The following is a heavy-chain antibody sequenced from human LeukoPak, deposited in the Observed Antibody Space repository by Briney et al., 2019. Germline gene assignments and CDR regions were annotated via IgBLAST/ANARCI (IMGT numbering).Heavy chain of an antibody. J-gene: IGHJ3*02. Sequence: PSETLSLTCTVSGGSISSGDYYWSWIRQPPGKGLEWIGYIYYSGSTNYNPSLKSRVTISVDTSKNQFSLKLSSVTAADTAVYYCARLRDILTGYRTIDAFDIWGQGTMVTVSS. D-gene: IGHD3-9*01. CDR3: ARLRDILTGYRTIDAFDI. CDR2: IYYSGST. V-gene: IGHV4-30-4*01. CDR1: GGSISSGDYY.